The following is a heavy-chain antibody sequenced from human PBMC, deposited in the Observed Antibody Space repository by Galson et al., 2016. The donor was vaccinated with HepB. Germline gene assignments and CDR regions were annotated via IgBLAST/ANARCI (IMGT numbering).Heavy chain of an antibody. CDR1: EFTFSDYY. D-gene: IGHD3-16*01. V-gene: IGHV3-11*01. CDR3: VRDQFGDYDDGLDV. Sequence: SLRLSCAASEFTFSDYYMSWIRQAPGKGLEWISYMSNSGSTIFYADSVKGRFTISRDNTKNSLYMQMNRLRAEDTAVYYCVRDQFGDYDDGLDVWGQGTTVIVSS. J-gene: IGHJ6*02. CDR2: MSNSGSTI.